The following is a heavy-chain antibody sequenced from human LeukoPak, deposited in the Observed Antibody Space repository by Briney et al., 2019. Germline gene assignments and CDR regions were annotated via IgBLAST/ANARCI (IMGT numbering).Heavy chain of an antibody. J-gene: IGHJ6*02. Sequence: SETLSLTCTVSGGSISSYYWSWIRQPPGKGLEWIGYIYYSGSTNYNPSLKSRVTISVDTSKNQFSLKLSSVTAADTAVYYCAGRHNYYYYYGMDVLGQGTTVTVSS. CDR1: GGSISSYY. D-gene: IGHD2-21*01. CDR2: IYYSGST. V-gene: IGHV4-59*01. CDR3: AGRHNYYYYYGMDV.